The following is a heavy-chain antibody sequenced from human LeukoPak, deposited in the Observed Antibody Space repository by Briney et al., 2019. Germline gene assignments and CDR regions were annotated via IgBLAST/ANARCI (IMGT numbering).Heavy chain of an antibody. D-gene: IGHD6-13*01. CDR2: VNQNGSEK. CDR3: VRDRISAGGLGFHY. V-gene: IGHV3-7*01. J-gene: IGHJ4*02. Sequence: GGSLRLSCAVSGFTFSSYWMGWVRQAPGKGLEWVANVNQNGSEKLYVDSGKGGLTIFRDNANNSLYLQINSLRADDTAVYYCVRDRISAGGLGFHYWGQGTLVTVSS. CDR1: GFTFSSYW.